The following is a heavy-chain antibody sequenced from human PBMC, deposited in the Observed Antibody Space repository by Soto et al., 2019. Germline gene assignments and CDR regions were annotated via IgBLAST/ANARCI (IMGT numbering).Heavy chain of an antibody. D-gene: IGHD3-3*01. J-gene: IGHJ4*02. V-gene: IGHV4-34*01. CDR3: ARQYGFLEWLPLHTTTPIDY. CDR1: GGSFSGYY. Sequence: QVQLQQWGAGLLKPSETLSLTCAVYGGSFSGYYWSWIRQPPGKGLEWIGEINHSGSTNYNPSLKSRVTISVDTSKNQFSLKLSSVTAADTAVYYCARQYGFLEWLPLHTTTPIDYWGQGTLVTVSS. CDR2: INHSGST.